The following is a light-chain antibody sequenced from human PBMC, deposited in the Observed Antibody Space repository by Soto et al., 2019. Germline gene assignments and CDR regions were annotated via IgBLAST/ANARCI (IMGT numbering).Light chain of an antibody. CDR1: QSVSSY. CDR3: QQRSNWPPIT. Sequence: IVLTQSPGTLSLSPGERATLSCRASQSVSSYLAWYQQKPGQAPRLLIYDASNRATGIPARFSGSGSGTDFTLTISSLEPEDFAVYYCQQRSNWPPITFGQRTRPEI. J-gene: IGKJ5*01. V-gene: IGKV3-11*01. CDR2: DAS.